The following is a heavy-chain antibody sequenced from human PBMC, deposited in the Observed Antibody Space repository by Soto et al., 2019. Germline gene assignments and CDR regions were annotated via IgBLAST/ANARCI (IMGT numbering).Heavy chain of an antibody. Sequence: GGSLRLSCAASGFTFDDYAMHWVRQLPGKGLEWVSGISWNSGSAAYMDSVKGRFLISRDNAKKSLFLQMRSLRPEDTALYYCVKGLNYNFDNIGFHGWGQGTLVTVST. CDR3: VKGLNYNFDNIGFHG. V-gene: IGHV3-9*01. CDR1: GFTFDDYA. J-gene: IGHJ4*02. CDR2: ISWNSGSA. D-gene: IGHD3-22*01.